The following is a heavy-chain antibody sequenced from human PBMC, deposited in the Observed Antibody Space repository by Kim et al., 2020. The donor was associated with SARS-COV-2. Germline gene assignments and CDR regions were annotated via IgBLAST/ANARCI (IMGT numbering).Heavy chain of an antibody. D-gene: IGHD1-1*01. Sequence: NGNTNNAQKVQGRVTMTTDTSANTVYMELRSLRSDDTAVYYCARTRNLDYWGQGTLVTVSS. V-gene: IGHV1-18*01. J-gene: IGHJ4*02. CDR3: ARTRNLDY. CDR2: NGNT.